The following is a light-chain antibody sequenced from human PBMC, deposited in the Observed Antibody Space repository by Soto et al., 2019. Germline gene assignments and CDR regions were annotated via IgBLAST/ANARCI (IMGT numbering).Light chain of an antibody. V-gene: IGKV3-20*01. J-gene: IGKJ1*01. Sequence: EIELTQSPGTLSLSPGERATLSCRASQSVTSNYLAWYQQKPGQAPSLVIYGASSRATGIPDRFSGSGSGTYFTPTISKLEPEDFAVYYCQQYGSSPTFGQGTKVEIK. CDR2: GAS. CDR3: QQYGSSPT. CDR1: QSVTSNY.